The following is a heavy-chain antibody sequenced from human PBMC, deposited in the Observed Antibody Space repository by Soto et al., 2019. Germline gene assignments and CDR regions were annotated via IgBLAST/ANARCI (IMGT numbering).Heavy chain of an antibody. CDR2: ISPSGTT. CDR3: ATSLWFGTQPEI. Sequence: SETLSLTCAVSGGSFSDNYWTWFRQPPNKGLEWIGEISPSGTTKYIPSLWSRAAISVDTSKNQFSLKVTSVTAADTAVYYCATSLWFGTQPEIWGRGTLVTVSS. V-gene: IGHV4-34*01. CDR1: GGSFSDNY. D-gene: IGHD3-10*01. J-gene: IGHJ4*02.